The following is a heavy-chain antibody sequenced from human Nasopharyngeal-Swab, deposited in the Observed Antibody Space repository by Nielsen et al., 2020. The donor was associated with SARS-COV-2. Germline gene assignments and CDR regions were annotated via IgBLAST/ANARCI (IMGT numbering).Heavy chain of an antibody. CDR3: AKLTLDTPRPDV. J-gene: IGHJ6*02. Sequence: SLKISCASSGFTFSSYAMHWVRQAPGKGLEWVSSISSSSSYIYYADSVKGRFTISRDNAKNSLYLQMNSLRAEGTAVYYCAKLTLDTPRPDVWGQGTTVTVSS. V-gene: IGHV3-21*01. CDR1: GFTFSSYA. CDR2: ISSSSSYI. D-gene: IGHD5-18*01.